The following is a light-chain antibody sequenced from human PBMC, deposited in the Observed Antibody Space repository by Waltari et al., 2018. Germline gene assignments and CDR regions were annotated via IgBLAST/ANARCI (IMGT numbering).Light chain of an antibody. CDR1: SGDIGGYAY. CDR3: CSYTNILTWV. CDR2: DVS. Sequence: QSALTQPASVSGSPGQSIIISCTGTSGDIGGYAYVSWYQQHPGKAPKLLIYDVSNRPSGVSDRFSGTKSGNTASLTISGLQVEDEADYYCCSYTNILTWVFGGGTKLTVL. J-gene: IGLJ3*02. V-gene: IGLV2-14*03.